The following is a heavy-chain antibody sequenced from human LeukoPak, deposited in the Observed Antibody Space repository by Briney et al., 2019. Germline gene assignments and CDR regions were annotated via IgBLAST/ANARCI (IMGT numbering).Heavy chain of an antibody. D-gene: IGHD3-22*01. CDR3: ARVTYYYDSSGYYYFDY. J-gene: IGHJ4*02. V-gene: IGHV4-34*01. CDR2: INHSGST. CDR1: GGSFSGYY. Sequence: SETLSLTCAVYGGSFSGYYWNWIRQPPGKGLEWVGEINHSGSTNYNPSLKSRVTISVDTSKNQFSLKLSSVTAADTAVYYCARVTYYYDSSGYYYFDYWGQGTLVTVSS.